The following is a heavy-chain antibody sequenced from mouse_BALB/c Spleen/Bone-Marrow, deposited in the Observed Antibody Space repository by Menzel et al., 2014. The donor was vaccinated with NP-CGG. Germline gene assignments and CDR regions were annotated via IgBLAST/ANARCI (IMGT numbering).Heavy chain of an antibody. CDR1: GFDFSRYW. Sequence: EVKLLESGGGLVQPGGSLKLSCAASGFDFSRYWMSWVRQAPGKGLEWIGEINTYSSTINYTPSLKDKFIISRDNAKNTLYLQMSKVRSEDTALYCCARLGYYGWFAYWGQGTLVTVSA. V-gene: IGHV4-1*02. CDR2: INTYSSTI. D-gene: IGHD2-3*01. J-gene: IGHJ3*01. CDR3: ARLGYYGWFAY.